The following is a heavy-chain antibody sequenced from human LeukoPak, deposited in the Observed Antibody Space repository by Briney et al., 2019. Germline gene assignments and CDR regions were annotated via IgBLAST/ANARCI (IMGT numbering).Heavy chain of an antibody. CDR1: GGSISSGGYY. CDR3: ARGSERWLQLQPLHY. D-gene: IGHD5-24*01. V-gene: IGHV4-31*03. Sequence: SQTLSLTCTVSGGSISSGGYYWSWIRQHPGKGLEWIGYIYYSGSTYYNPSLKSRVTISVDTSKNQFSLKLSSVTAADTAVYYCARGSERWLQLQPLHYWGQGTLVTVSS. J-gene: IGHJ4*02. CDR2: IYYSGST.